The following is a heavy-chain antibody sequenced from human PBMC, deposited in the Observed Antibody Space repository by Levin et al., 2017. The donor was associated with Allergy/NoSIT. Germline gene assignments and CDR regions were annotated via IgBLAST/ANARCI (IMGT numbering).Heavy chain of an antibody. J-gene: IGHJ4*02. V-gene: IGHV3-48*04. CDR3: AARHLDY. Sequence: AGGSLRLSCSASGLSFSSYAMIWVRQAPGKGLEWVSYISSTSHSIYYADSVKGRFTISRDNAKNSVYLQMTDLRGEDTAVYYCAARHLDYWGQGSLVTVSS. CDR1: GLSFSSYA. CDR2: ISSTSHSI.